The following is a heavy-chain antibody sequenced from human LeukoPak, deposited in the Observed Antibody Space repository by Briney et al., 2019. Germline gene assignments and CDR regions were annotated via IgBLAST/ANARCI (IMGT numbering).Heavy chain of an antibody. V-gene: IGHV3-33*01. CDR1: GFTFSSYG. D-gene: IGHD3-3*01. Sequence: PGGSLRLSCAASGFTFSSYGMHWARQAPGKGLEWVAVIWYDGSNKYYADSVKGRFTISRGNSKNTLYLQMNSLRAEDTAVYYCARESEEYDFWSGPYYFDYWGQGTLVTVSS. CDR2: IWYDGSNK. CDR3: ARESEEYDFWSGPYYFDY. J-gene: IGHJ4*02.